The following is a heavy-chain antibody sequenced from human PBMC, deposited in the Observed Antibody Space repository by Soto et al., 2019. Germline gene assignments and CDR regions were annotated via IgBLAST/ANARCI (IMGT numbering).Heavy chain of an antibody. D-gene: IGHD5-12*01. Sequence: QVQLVQSGAEVKKPGSSVKVSCKASGGTFSSYTISWVRQAPGQGLEWMGRIIPILGIANYAQKFQGRVTITAAKSTSTAYMELSSLRSEDKAVYYCARALLDSGYDDWGQGTLVTVSS. V-gene: IGHV1-69*02. CDR2: IIPILGIA. CDR3: ARALLDSGYDD. CDR1: GGTFSSYT. J-gene: IGHJ4*02.